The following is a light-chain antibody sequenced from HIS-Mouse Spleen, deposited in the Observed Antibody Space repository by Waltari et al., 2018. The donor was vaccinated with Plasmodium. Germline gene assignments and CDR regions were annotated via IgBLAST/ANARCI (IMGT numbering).Light chain of an antibody. CDR2: WAS. Sequence: DIVMTQSPDSLSLSLGERATINCKSSQSVLYSSNNKNYLAWYQQKPGQPPKLLIYWASTRESGVPDRFSGSESGTDFTLTISSLQAEDVAVYYCQQYYSTPYTFGQGTKLEIK. V-gene: IGKV4-1*01. CDR3: QQYYSTPYT. CDR1: QSVLYSSNNKNY. J-gene: IGKJ2*01.